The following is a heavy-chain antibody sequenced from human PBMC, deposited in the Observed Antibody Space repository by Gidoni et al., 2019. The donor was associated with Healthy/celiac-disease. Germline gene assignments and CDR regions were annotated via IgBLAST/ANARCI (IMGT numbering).Heavy chain of an antibody. CDR2: ISYDGSNK. V-gene: IGHV3-30*18. Sequence: QVQLVESGGGVVQPGRSLRLSCAASGFTFSSYGMHWVRQAPGKGLEWVAVISYDGSNKYYADSVKGRFTISRDNSKNTLYLQMNSLRAEDTAVYYCAKAPPAGCYYYYMDVWGKGTTVTVSS. J-gene: IGHJ6*03. CDR1: GFTFSSYG. D-gene: IGHD6-19*01. CDR3: AKAPPAGCYYYYMDV.